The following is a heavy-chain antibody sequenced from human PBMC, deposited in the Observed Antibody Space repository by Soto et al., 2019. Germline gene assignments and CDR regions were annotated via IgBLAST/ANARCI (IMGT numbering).Heavy chain of an antibody. CDR1: GYTFTNYG. CDR3: ATYDDLAATTYYHYYGMDV. Sequence: ASMKVSCKASGYTFTNYGISWVRQAPGQGLEWMGWISTYSGNTDYPQKLQGRVTMTTDTSTSTAYMELRSLRSDDTAVYYCATYDDLAATTYYHYYGMDVWGQGTTVTVSS. CDR2: ISTYSGNT. V-gene: IGHV1-18*01. D-gene: IGHD3-22*01. J-gene: IGHJ6*02.